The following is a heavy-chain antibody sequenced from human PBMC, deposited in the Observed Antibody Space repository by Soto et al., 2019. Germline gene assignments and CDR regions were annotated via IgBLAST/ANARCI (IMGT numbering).Heavy chain of an antibody. CDR3: AREGGRYCSGGRCPDRGSYMDV. CDR1: GYTFTGYY. CDR2: INPNSGGT. J-gene: IGHJ6*03. D-gene: IGHD2-15*01. V-gene: IGHV1-2*04. Sequence: GASVKVSCKASGYTFTGYYMHWVRQAPGQGLEWMGWINPNSGGTNYAQKFQGWVTMTRDTSISTAYMELSRLRSDDTAVYYCAREGGRYCSGGRCPDRGSYMDVWGKGTTVTV.